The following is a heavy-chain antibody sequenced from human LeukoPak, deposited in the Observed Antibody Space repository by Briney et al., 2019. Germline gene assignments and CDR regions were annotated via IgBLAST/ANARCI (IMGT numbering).Heavy chain of an antibody. CDR3: ARDRRAYYYGSGSYYKAPNYYYYYMDV. CDR2: IYYSGST. D-gene: IGHD3-10*01. J-gene: IGHJ6*03. CDR1: GGSISSSSYY. V-gene: IGHV4-39*07. Sequence: SETLSLTCTVSGGSISSSSYYWGWIRQPPGKGLEWIGSIYYSGSTYYNPSLKSRVTISVDTSKNQFSLKLSSVTAADTAVYYCARDRRAYYYGSGSYYKAPNYYYYYMDVWGKGTTVTVSS.